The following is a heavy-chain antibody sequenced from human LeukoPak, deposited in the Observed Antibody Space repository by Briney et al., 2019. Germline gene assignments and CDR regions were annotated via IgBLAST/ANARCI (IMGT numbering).Heavy chain of an antibody. J-gene: IGHJ4*02. Sequence: SETLSLTCTVSGGSISSGGYYWSWTRQHPGKGLEWIGYIYYSGSTYYNPSLKSRVTISVDTSKNQFSLKLSSVTAADTAVYYCASTLWFGELSFDYWGQGTLVTVSS. CDR3: ASTLWFGELSFDY. D-gene: IGHD3-10*01. V-gene: IGHV4-31*03. CDR1: GGSISSGGYY. CDR2: IYYSGST.